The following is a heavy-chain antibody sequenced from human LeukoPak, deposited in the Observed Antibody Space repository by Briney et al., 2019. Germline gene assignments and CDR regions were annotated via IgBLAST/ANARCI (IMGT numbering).Heavy chain of an antibody. CDR2: IFYSGTT. V-gene: IGHV4-59*12. Sequence: PSETPSLTCTVSGGSISSYYWSWIRQPPGKGLEWIGFIFYSGTTNYNPSLKSRVTISVDTAKSQFSLRLTSMTAADTAVYYCARDVAGNTFDYWGQGTLVTVSS. CDR1: GGSISSYY. D-gene: IGHD5-12*01. J-gene: IGHJ4*02. CDR3: ARDVAGNTFDY.